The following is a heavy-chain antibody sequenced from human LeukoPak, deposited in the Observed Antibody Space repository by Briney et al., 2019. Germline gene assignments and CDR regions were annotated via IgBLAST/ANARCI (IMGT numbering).Heavy chain of an antibody. CDR1: GFTFSSYA. Sequence: GGSLRLSCAASGFTFSSYAMSWVRQAPGKGLEWVSAISGSGGSTYYADSVKGRFTISRDNSKNTLYLQMNSLRAEDTAVYYCARDGSAAAGSIAVDYWGQGTLVTVSS. CDR2: ISGSGGST. D-gene: IGHD6-13*01. J-gene: IGHJ4*02. V-gene: IGHV3-23*01. CDR3: ARDGSAAAGSIAVDY.